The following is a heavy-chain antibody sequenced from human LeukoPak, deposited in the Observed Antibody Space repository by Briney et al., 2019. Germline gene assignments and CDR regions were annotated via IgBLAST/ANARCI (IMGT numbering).Heavy chain of an antibody. V-gene: IGHV1-2*02. CDR2: INPNSGAT. Sequence: ASVKVSCKTSGYTFIGYYMHWVRQAPGQGLEWMGWINPNSGATNYAQKFQDRVTMTRDTPISTAYMELSRLRSEDTAVYYCARYYYGSGSYYNSLNYWGQGTQVTVSS. D-gene: IGHD3-10*01. CDR1: GYTFIGYY. J-gene: IGHJ4*02. CDR3: ARYYYGSGSYYNSLNY.